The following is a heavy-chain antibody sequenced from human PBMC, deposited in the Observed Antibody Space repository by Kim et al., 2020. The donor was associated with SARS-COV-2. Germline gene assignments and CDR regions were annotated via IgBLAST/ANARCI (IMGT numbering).Heavy chain of an antibody. CDR2: ISYDGSNK. Sequence: GGSLRLSCAASGFTFSSYGMHWVRQAPGKGLEWVAVISYDGSNKYYADSVKGRFTISRDNSKNTLYLQMNSLRAEDTAVYYCAKARRGYYDILTGIGYWGQGTLVTVSS. D-gene: IGHD3-9*01. CDR3: AKARRGYYDILTGIGY. V-gene: IGHV3-30*18. J-gene: IGHJ4*02. CDR1: GFTFSSYG.